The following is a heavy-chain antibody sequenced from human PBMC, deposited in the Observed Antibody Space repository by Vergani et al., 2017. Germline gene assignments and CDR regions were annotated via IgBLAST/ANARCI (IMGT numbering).Heavy chain of an antibody. V-gene: IGHV3-11*01. J-gene: IGHJ3*02. Sequence: VQMVESGGGLVKPGGSLRLSCVASGFTFSDHYMTWIRQAPGKGLEWVSYISNSGNTIEYADSVKGRFSISRDNAKSSLFLQMDSLRAEDTAVYYCARDXRDYNNYPGTFDIWGQGSMVTVSS. CDR1: GFTFSDHY. CDR2: ISNSGNTI. D-gene: IGHD5-24*01. CDR3: ARDXRDYNNYPGTFDI.